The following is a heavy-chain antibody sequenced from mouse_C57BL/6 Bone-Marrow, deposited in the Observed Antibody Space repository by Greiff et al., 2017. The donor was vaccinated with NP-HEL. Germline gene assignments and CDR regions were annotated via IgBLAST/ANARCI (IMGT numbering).Heavy chain of an antibody. V-gene: IGHV1-81*01. J-gene: IGHJ3*01. D-gene: IGHD1-1*01. CDR2: IYPRSGNT. Sequence: QVQLKQSGAELARPGASVKLSCKASGYTFTSYGISWVKQRTGQGLEWIGEIYPRSGNTNYNEKFKGKATLTADKSSSTAYMELRSLTSEDSAVYVCARSQSYYGSSFAYWGRGTRVTVSA. CDR3: ARSQSYYGSSFAY. CDR1: GYTFTSYG.